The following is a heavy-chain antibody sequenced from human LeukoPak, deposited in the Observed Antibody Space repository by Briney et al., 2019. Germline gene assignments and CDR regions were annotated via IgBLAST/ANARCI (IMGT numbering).Heavy chain of an antibody. CDR2: MYYSGNT. Sequence: SETLSLTCNVSGGSISSYYWSWIRQPPGKGLEWIGYMYYSGNTNYNPSLKSRVTTSVDSSKNQFSLKLSSVTAADTAVYYCARHTLVGARNAFDIWGQGTMVTVST. J-gene: IGHJ3*02. CDR3: ARHTLVGARNAFDI. CDR1: GGSISSYY. V-gene: IGHV4-59*08. D-gene: IGHD1-26*01.